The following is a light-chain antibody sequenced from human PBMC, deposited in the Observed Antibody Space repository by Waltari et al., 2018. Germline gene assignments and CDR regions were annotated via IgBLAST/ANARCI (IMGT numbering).Light chain of an antibody. CDR1: QSLLQSNGYNY. V-gene: IGKV2-28*01. J-gene: IGKJ1*01. Sequence: DSVMTQSPLSLPVTPGEPASISCRASQSLLQSNGYNYLDWYLQKPGQSPQLLIYLGSNRASGVPDRFSGSGSGTDFTLKISRVEAEDVGVSYCMQALQTPRTFGQGTKVEIK. CDR2: LGS. CDR3: MQALQTPRT.